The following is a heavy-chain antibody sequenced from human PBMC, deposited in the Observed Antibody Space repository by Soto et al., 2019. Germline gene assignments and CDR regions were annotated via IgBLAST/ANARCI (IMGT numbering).Heavy chain of an antibody. D-gene: IGHD3-22*01. CDR2: TYYRSKWYN. J-gene: IGHJ3*02. CDR3: ARVNVYYDSSGYSDAFDI. Sequence: PSQTLSLTCAISGDSVSSNSAAWNWIRQSPSRGLEWLGRTYYRSKWYNDYAVSVKSRITINPDTSKNHFSLQLNSVTPEYTAVYYCARVNVYYDSSGYSDAFDIWGQGTMVTVSS. CDR1: GDSVSSNSAA. V-gene: IGHV6-1*01.